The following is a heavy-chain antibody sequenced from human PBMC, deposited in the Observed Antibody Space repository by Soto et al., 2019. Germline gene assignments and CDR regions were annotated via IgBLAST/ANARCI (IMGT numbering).Heavy chain of an antibody. J-gene: IGHJ5*02. CDR1: GDSISSGGYS. V-gene: IGHV4-30-2*01. D-gene: IGHD2-2*01. CDR2: IYHSGST. Sequence: SETLSLTCAVSGDSISSGGYSWSWIRQPPGKGLEWIGYIYHSGSTYYNPSLKSRVTISVDRSKNQFSRKLSSVTAADTAVYYWARVNLGITVVPAAMGVCFDPWGQGTLVTVSS. CDR3: ARVNLGITVVPAAMGVCFDP.